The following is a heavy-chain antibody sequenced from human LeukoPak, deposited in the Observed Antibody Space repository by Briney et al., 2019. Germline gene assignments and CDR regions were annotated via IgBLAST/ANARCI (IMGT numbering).Heavy chain of an antibody. D-gene: IGHD2-15*01. V-gene: IGHV5-51*01. CDR1: GYSFTDYW. CDR2: MFPRDSDV. J-gene: IGHJ4*02. Sequence: GESLKISCKASGYSFTDYWIGWVRQMPGKGPEFMGIMFPRDSDVRYSPSFQGLVTISADKSTSTAYLQWSSLKASDGAMYYCARHVAYRRWYYFDHWGQGALVTVSS. CDR3: ARHVAYRRWYYFDH.